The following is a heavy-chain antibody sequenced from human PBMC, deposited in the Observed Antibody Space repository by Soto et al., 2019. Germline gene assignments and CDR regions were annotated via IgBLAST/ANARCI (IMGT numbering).Heavy chain of an antibody. CDR3: AKGSTYYDFWSGLPGDFDY. J-gene: IGHJ4*02. CDR1: VFTFSSYA. Sequence: GGSLRLSCAPSVFTFSSYAMSWVRQAPGKGLEWVSAISGSGGSTYYADSVKGRFTISRDNSKNTPYLQMNSLRAEDTAVYYCAKGSTYYDFWSGLPGDFDYWGQGTLVTVSS. V-gene: IGHV3-23*01. D-gene: IGHD3-3*01. CDR2: ISGSGGST.